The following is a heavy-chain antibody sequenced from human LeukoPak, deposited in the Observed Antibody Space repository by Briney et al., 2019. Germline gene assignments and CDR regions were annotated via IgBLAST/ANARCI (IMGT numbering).Heavy chain of an antibody. CDR3: GRDLAYYMDV. V-gene: IGHV3-53*05. J-gene: IGHJ6*03. CDR1: GFTVSSNY. Sequence: GGSLRLSCAASGFTVSSNYMSWVRQAPGKGLEWVSVIYSGGSTYYADSVKGRFTISRDNSKNTLYHQMNSRRAEDTAVFYCGRDLAYYMDVWGKGTTVTVSS. CDR2: IYSGGST.